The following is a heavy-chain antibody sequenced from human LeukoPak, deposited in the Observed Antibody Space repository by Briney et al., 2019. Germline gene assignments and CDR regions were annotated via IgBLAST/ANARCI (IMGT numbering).Heavy chain of an antibody. J-gene: IGHJ4*01. CDR2: IWYDGSNK. Sequence: GGSLRLSCAASGFTFSSYGMHWVRQAPGKGLQWVAVIWYDGSNKYYADSVKGRFTISRDNSKNTLYLQMNSLRAEDTAVYHCARDARYCSSTSCYSENYFDYWGQGTLVTVSS. D-gene: IGHD2-2*01. CDR3: ARDARYCSSTSCYSENYFDY. CDR1: GFTFSSYG. V-gene: IGHV3-33*01.